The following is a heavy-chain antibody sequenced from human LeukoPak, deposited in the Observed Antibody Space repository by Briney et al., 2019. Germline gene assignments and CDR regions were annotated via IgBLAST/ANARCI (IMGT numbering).Heavy chain of an antibody. D-gene: IGHD6-6*01. CDR1: GGTFSSYA. Sequence: ASVKVSCKASGGTFSSYAISWVRQAPGQGLEWMEGITPIFGTANYAQKFQGRVTITTDESTSTAYMELSSLRSEDTAVYYCARGIAARRTLYYFDYWGQGTLVTVSS. CDR3: ARGIAARRTLYYFDY. CDR2: ITPIFGTA. J-gene: IGHJ4*02. V-gene: IGHV1-69*05.